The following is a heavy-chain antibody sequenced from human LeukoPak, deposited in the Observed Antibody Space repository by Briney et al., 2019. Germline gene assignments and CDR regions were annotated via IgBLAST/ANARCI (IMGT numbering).Heavy chain of an antibody. D-gene: IGHD6-13*01. Sequence: ASVKVSCKASGYTFTSYGISWVRQAPGQGLERMGWISAYNGNANYAQKLQGRVTMTTDTSTSTAYMELRSLRSDDTAVYYCATGEISSSWYRDYYYMDVWGKGTTVTVSS. CDR3: ATGEISSSWYRDYYYMDV. V-gene: IGHV1-18*01. CDR1: GYTFTSYG. J-gene: IGHJ6*03. CDR2: ISAYNGNA.